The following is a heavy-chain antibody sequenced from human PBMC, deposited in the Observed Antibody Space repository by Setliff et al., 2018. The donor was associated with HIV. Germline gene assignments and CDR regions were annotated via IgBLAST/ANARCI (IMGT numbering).Heavy chain of an antibody. V-gene: IGHV1-8*02. D-gene: IGHD7-27*01. CDR2: MNPNSANA. Sequence: GASVKVSCKASGYTFTNYDINWVRQAPGQGLEWMGWMNPNSANAGYAPNVQGRVTMTSDTSIGTAYMELSSLRSEDTAVYYCARGRASGSANSGWGQGTLVTVSS. J-gene: IGHJ4*02. CDR3: ARGRASGSANSG. CDR1: GYTFTNYD.